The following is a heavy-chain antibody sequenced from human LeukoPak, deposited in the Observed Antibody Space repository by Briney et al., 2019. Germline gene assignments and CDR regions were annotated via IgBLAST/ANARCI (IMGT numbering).Heavy chain of an antibody. D-gene: IGHD3-10*01. V-gene: IGHV3-48*02. CDR3: ARDRGYYVSGSYKDC. CDR2: IISRSSTI. Sequence: PGGALRLSCAASGFTFSSYSMNWVRQAPGKGLEWVSYIISRSSTIYYADSVKGRFTISRDNANNSLYLQMSSLRDEDTAVYYCARDRGYYVSGSYKDCWGQGTLVTVSS. J-gene: IGHJ4*02. CDR1: GFTFSSYS.